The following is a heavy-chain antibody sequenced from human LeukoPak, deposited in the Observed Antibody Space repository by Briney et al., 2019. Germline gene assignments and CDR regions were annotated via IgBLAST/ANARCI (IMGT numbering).Heavy chain of an antibody. D-gene: IGHD3-22*01. J-gene: IGHJ6*02. Sequence: ASVKVSCKASGYTFTSYGISWVRQAPGQGLEWMGWISAYNGNTNFAQKLQGRVTMTTDTSTSTAHMELRSLRSDDTAVYYCARGYYDSSVSGMDVWGQGTTVTVSS. V-gene: IGHV1-18*01. CDR1: GYTFTSYG. CDR3: ARGYYDSSVSGMDV. CDR2: ISAYNGNT.